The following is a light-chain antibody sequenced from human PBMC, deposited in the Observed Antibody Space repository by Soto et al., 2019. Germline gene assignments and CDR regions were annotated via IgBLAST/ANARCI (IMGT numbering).Light chain of an antibody. Sequence: LAQPPSASGTPGQKITISCSGSTSDIGSNTVNWYQQVPGTAPKLLIYANNQRPSGVPDRFSGSKSGTSASLAISGLQSEDEADYYCEAWDDSMNGPVFGGGTKVTVL. CDR3: EAWDDSMNGPV. J-gene: IGLJ3*02. CDR1: TSDIGSNT. CDR2: ANN. V-gene: IGLV1-44*01.